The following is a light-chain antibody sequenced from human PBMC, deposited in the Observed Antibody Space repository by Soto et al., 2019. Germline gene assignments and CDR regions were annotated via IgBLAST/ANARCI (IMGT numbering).Light chain of an antibody. CDR2: LNSDGSH. Sequence: QSVLTQSPSASASLGASVKLTCTLSSGHSSYAIAWHQQQPEKGPRYLMKLNSDGSHSKGDGIPDRFSGSSSGAERYLTISGLQCGDEADYYCQTWGTGIEVFGTGTKLTVL. V-gene: IGLV4-69*01. J-gene: IGLJ1*01. CDR3: QTWGTGIEV. CDR1: SGHSSYA.